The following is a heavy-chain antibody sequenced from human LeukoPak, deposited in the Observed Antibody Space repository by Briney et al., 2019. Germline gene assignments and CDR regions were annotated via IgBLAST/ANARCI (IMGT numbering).Heavy chain of an antibody. V-gene: IGHV3-30*18. D-gene: IGHD5-24*01. CDR2: ISYDGSNK. CDR1: GFTFSNHG. CDR3: AKRGVEMATIYYMDV. J-gene: IGHJ6*03. Sequence: GGSLRLSCAVSGFTFSNHGMHWVRQAPGKGLEWVAVISYDGSNKYYADCVKGRVTISRDNSKNTLYLQMNSLRAEDTAVYYCAKRGVEMATIYYMDVWGKGTAVT.